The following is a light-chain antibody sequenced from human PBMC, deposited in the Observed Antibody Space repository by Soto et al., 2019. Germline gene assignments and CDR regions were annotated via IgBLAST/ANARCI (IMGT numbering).Light chain of an antibody. CDR3: QVWDSGSDHYV. J-gene: IGLJ1*01. V-gene: IGLV3-21*02. CDR2: DDN. Sequence: SYELTQPPSVSVAPGQTARITCGGDKVGVKIVHWYQQKPGQAPVLAVFDDNDRPSGIPERFSGSNSGNTATLTIARVEAGDEADYYCQVWDSGSDHYVFGTGTKVTVL. CDR1: KVGVKI.